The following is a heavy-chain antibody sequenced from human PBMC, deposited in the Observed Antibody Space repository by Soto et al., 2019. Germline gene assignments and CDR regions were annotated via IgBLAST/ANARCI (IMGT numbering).Heavy chain of an antibody. D-gene: IGHD4-4*01. V-gene: IGHV3-23*01. CDR3: AKDNSNGIYYYYYGMDV. CDR2: ISGSGGST. CDR1: GFTFSSYA. J-gene: IGHJ6*02. Sequence: VGSLRLSGAASGFTFSSYAMSWVRQAPGKGLEWVSAISGSGGSTYYADSVKGRFTISRDNSKNTLYLQMNSLRAEDTAVYYCAKDNSNGIYYYYYGMDVWGQGTTVTVSS.